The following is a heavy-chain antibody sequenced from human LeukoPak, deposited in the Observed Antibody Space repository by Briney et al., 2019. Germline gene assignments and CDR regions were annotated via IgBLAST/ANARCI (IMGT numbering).Heavy chain of an antibody. J-gene: IGHJ4*02. Sequence: KPSETLSLTCAVYGGSFSGYYWSWIRQPPGKGLEWIGEINHSGSTNYNPSLKSRVTISVDTSKNQFSLKLSSVTAADTAVYYCASGGRRVGPRYDYWGQGTLVTVSS. CDR3: ASGGRRVGPRYDY. CDR2: INHSGST. CDR1: GGSFSGYY. D-gene: IGHD2-15*01. V-gene: IGHV4-34*01.